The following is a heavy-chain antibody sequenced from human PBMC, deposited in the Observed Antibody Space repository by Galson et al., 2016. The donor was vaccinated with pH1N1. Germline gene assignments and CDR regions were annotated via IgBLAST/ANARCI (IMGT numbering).Heavy chain of an antibody. CDR2: ISSDGSKK. D-gene: IGHD5-12*01. J-gene: IGHJ4*02. CDR3: GRDGARGTGYRAFDLPYLAF. Sequence: SLRLSCAASQNLRNYGMHWVRQSPGKGLEWVALISSDGSKKYYGDSVKGRFSIFRDNSQGKLYLQMNNLRLDDTGVYYCGRDGARGTGYRAFDLPYLAFWGQGTQVTVS. CDR1: QNLRNYG. V-gene: IGHV3-30*03.